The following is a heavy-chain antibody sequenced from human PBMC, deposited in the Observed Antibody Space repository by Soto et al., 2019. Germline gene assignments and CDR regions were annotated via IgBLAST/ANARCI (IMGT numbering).Heavy chain of an antibody. CDR2: IHYSGST. D-gene: IGHD3-10*01. Sequence: SETLSLTCTVSCVSVSNHNYYWTWIRQPPGKGPEWVGYIHYSGSTNHNPSLKSRVTMSVDTAKNQFSLELTSVTAADTAVYYCASYTSGRSGPALDVWGQGTTVTVSS. CDR1: CVSVSNHNYY. J-gene: IGHJ6*02. V-gene: IGHV4-61*01. CDR3: ASYTSGRSGPALDV.